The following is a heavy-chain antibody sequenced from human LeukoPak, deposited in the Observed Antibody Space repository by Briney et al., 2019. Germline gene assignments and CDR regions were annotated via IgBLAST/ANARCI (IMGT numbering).Heavy chain of an antibody. CDR2: IIPIFGTA. J-gene: IGHJ4*02. V-gene: IGHV1-69*13. D-gene: IGHD2-15*01. Sequence: ASVKVSCKASGGTFSSYAISWVRQAPGQGLEWMGGIIPIFGTANYAQKFQGRVTITADESTSTAYMEPSSLRSEDTAVYYCVLSSRAATAPFDYWGQGTLVTVSS. CDR1: GGTFSSYA. CDR3: VLSSRAATAPFDY.